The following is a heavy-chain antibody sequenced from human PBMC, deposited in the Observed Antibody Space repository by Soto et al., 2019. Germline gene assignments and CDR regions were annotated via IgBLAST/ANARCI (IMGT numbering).Heavy chain of an antibody. CDR1: GGSISSGDYY. D-gene: IGHD5-18*01. V-gene: IGHV4-30-4*01. CDR2: IYYSGST. J-gene: IGHJ5*02. CDR3: ARQDTAMVTWFDP. Sequence: QVQLQESGPGLVKPSQTLSLTCTVSGGSISSGDYYWSWIRQPPGQGLEWSGYIYYSGSTSYNPSLKSGVTISVDTSKNQFSLKLSSVTAADTAVYYCARQDTAMVTWFDPWGQGTLVTVSS.